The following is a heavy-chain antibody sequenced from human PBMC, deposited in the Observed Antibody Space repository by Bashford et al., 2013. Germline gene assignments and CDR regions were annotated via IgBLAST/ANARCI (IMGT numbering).Heavy chain of an antibody. V-gene: IGHV2-26*01. D-gene: IGHD2-15*01. CDR2: IFSNDEK. CDR3: ARMLGCYSSHSFARGWGWFDP. Sequence: SGPTLVKPTETLTLTCSVSGFSLSNDRMAVSWIRQPPGKALEWLAHIFSNDEKSYNTSLKSRVTVSKDTSKNQVVLTMTNMDPVDTATYYCARMLGCYSSHSFARGWGWFDPWGQGTLVTVSS. J-gene: IGHJ5*02. CDR1: GFSLSNDRMA.